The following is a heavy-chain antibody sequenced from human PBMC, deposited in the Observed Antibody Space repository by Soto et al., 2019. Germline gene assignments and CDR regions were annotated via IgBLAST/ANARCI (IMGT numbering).Heavy chain of an antibody. CDR2: INHSGST. J-gene: IGHJ6*03. D-gene: IGHD2-2*01. V-gene: IGHV4-34*01. CDR3: ATIPPCSSTSCYFHYMDV. CDR1: GGSFSGYY. Sequence: SETLSLTCAVYGGSFSGYYWSWIRQPPGKGLEWIGEINHSGSTNYNPSLKSRVTIAVDTSKNQFSLKLSSVTAADTAVYYCATIPPCSSTSCYFHYMDVWGKGTTVTVSS.